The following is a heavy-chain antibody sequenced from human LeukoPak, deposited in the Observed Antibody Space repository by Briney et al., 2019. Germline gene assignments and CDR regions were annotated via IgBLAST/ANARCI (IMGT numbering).Heavy chain of an antibody. CDR1: GGSISSYY. V-gene: IGHV4-4*08. CDR2: IYYSGST. CDR3: ARDLGGGDAFDI. D-gene: IGHD3-3*01. Sequence: SETLSLTCTVSGGSISSYYWSWIRQPPGKGLEWIGYIYYSGSTYYNPSLKSRVTISVDTSKNQFSLKLSSVTAADTAVYYCARDLGGGDAFDIWGQGTMVTVSS. J-gene: IGHJ3*02.